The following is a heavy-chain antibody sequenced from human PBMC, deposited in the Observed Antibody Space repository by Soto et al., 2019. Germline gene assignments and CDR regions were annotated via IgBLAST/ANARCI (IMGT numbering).Heavy chain of an antibody. CDR3: ARGGSGWAEYFQH. CDR1: GGSIGSTDSY. V-gene: IGHV4-30-4*08. CDR2: IYYTGGT. Sequence: QVQLQESGPGLVEPSQTLSLTCTVSGGSIGSTDSYWSWIRRPPGKGLEWIGYIYYTGGTFYNPSLKSLLTISLETSSNQFSLTLTSVTATDTGIYYCARGGSGWAEYFQHWGQGTLVAVSS. D-gene: IGHD6-25*01. J-gene: IGHJ1*01.